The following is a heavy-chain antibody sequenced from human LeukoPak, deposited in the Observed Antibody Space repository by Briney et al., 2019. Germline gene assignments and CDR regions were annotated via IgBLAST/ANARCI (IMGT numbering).Heavy chain of an antibody. J-gene: IGHJ5*02. V-gene: IGHV3-23*01. CDR2: ISGIGGST. CDR3: AKGGGYCSSTSCKTRPFDP. CDR1: GFTFSSYA. Sequence: PGGSLRLSCAASGFTFSSYAISWVRQAPGKGLGWVSAISGIGGSTYYADSVKGRFTISRDNSKNTLYLQMSSLRAEDTAVYYCAKGGGYCSSTSCKTRPFDPWGQGTLVTVSS. D-gene: IGHD2-2*01.